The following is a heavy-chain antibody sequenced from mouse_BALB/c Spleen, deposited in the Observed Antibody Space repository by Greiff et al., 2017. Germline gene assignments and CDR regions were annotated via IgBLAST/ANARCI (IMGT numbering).Heavy chain of an antibody. V-gene: IGHV5-4*02. CDR3: ARGLVFAY. Sequence: EVKVVESGGGLVQPGGSRKLSCAASGFTFSDYYMYWVRQTPEKRLEWVATISDGGSYTYYPDSVKGRFTISRDNAKNNLYLQMSSLKSEDTAMYYCARGLVFAYWGQGTLVTVSA. J-gene: IGHJ3*01. CDR2: ISDGGSYT. CDR1: GFTFSDYY.